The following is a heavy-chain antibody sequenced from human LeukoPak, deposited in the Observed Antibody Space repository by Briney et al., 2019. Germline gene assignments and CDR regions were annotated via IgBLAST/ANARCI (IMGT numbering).Heavy chain of an antibody. V-gene: IGHV3-53*01. J-gene: IGHJ4*02. D-gene: IGHD3-3*01. Sequence: PGGALRLSCAASGVTVSSNYLSRVRPAPGEGLEWVSIIYSGGSTYYGDSVKGRFTISRDNSKNTLYLQMNSLRAEDTAVYYCARGHDFWSGYLSYWGQGTLATVSS. CDR1: GVTVSSNY. CDR3: ARGHDFWSGYLSY. CDR2: IYSGGST.